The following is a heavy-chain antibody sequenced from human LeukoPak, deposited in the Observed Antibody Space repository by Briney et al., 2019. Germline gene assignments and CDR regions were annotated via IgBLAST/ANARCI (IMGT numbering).Heavy chain of an antibody. V-gene: IGHV3-48*01. Sequence: GGPLRLSCAASGFTFSSYSMNWVRQPPGKGLEWVSNIGTSSTTIYYADSVKGRFTISRDNAKNSLYLQMNSLRADDTAVYYCARFAAGGSYYYYMDVWGKGTTVTVSS. D-gene: IGHD6-25*01. CDR2: IGTSSTTI. J-gene: IGHJ6*03. CDR1: GFTFSSYS. CDR3: ARFAAGGSYYYYMDV.